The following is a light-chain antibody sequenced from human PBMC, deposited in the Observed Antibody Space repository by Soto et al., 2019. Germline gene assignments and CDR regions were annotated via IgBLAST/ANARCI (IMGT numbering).Light chain of an antibody. CDR3: SSYRTSSTQV. Sequence: QPVLTQPASVSGSPEQSITISCTGSSIDVGGYNYVSWYQQHPGKAPKLMIYDVSNRPSGVSDRFSGSKSDNTASLTISGLRAEDEADYYCSSYRTSSTQVFGTGTKVTVL. J-gene: IGLJ1*01. CDR2: DVS. V-gene: IGLV2-14*03. CDR1: SIDVGGYNY.